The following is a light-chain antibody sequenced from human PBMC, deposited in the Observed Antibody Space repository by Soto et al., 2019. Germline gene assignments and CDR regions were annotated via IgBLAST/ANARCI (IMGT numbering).Light chain of an antibody. CDR2: KAY. CDR3: QQYNSYSPWT. J-gene: IGKJ1*01. V-gene: IGKV1-5*03. CDR1: QSISSW. Sequence: DIQMTQSPSTLSASVGDRVTITCRASQSISSWLAWYQQKPGKAPKLLIYKAYSVESGVPSRFSGSGYGTEFTLTISSLQPDDFATYYCQQYNSYSPWTFGQGTKVEIK.